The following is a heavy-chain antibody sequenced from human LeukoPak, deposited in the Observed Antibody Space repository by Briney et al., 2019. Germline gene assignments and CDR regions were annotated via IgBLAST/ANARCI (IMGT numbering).Heavy chain of an antibody. CDR3: AREGLGELTLDY. CDR2: ISGYNGDT. J-gene: IGHJ4*02. D-gene: IGHD3-16*01. CDR1: GYTFTSYG. V-gene: IGHV1-18*01. Sequence: ASVKVSCKTSGYTFTSYGISWVRQAPGQGLEWMAWISGYNGDTNYVQKFQGRVTMTTDTSTSTAYLELRGLRSDDTAVYYCAREGLGELTLDYWGQGTLVTVSS.